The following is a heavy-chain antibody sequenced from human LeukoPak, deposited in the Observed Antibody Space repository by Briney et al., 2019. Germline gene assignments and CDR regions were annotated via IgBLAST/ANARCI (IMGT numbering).Heavy chain of an antibody. Sequence: GESLMFSSKGSGYIFTSYWIGWVPQVPGEGLEWMGIIYPGDSDTAYSPSFQGQVTVSADKSITAAYLQWSSLKASDTAMYYCARRGRYSYGSYFDYWGQRALLTVSS. CDR3: ARRGRYSYGSYFDY. V-gene: IGHV5-51*01. CDR1: GYIFTSYW. CDR2: IYPGDSDT. D-gene: IGHD5-18*01. J-gene: IGHJ4*02.